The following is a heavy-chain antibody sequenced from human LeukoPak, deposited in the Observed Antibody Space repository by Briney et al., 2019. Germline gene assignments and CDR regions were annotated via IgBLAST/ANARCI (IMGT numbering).Heavy chain of an antibody. Sequence: ASVKVSCKASGYTFTGYYMHWVRQAPGQGLEWMGWINPNSGGTNYAQKFQGWVTMTRDTSISTAYMELSSLRSEDTAVYYCARGPPNQLLWTLGDYWGQGTLVTVSS. CDR2: INPNSGGT. D-gene: IGHD2-2*01. CDR3: ARGPPNQLLWTLGDY. J-gene: IGHJ4*02. CDR1: GYTFTGYY. V-gene: IGHV1-2*04.